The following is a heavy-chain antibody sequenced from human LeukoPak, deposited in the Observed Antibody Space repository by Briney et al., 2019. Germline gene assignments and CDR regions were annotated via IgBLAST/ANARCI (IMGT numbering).Heavy chain of an antibody. CDR2: ISAYNGNT. J-gene: IGHJ4*02. CDR1: GYTFTGYG. Sequence: ASVKVSCKASGYTFTGYGISWVRQAPGQGLEWMGWISAYNGNTNYAQKLQGRVTMTTDTSTSTAYMELRSLRSDDTAVYYCARDYMDSSGYYFDYWGQGILVTVSS. CDR3: ARDYMDSSGYYFDY. V-gene: IGHV1-18*01. D-gene: IGHD3-22*01.